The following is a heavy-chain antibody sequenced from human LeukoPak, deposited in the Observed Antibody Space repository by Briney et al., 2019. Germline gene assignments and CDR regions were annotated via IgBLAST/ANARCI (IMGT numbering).Heavy chain of an antibody. CDR3: ARRAYCSGGSCYHNFDY. CDR1: GGSISSSSYY. D-gene: IGHD2-15*01. V-gene: IGHV4-39*01. CDR2: IYYSGST. J-gene: IGHJ4*02. Sequence: ASETLSLTCTVSGGSISSSSYYWGWLRQPPGKGLEWIGSIYYSGSTYYNPSLKSRVTISVDTSKNQYSLKLSSVTAADTAVYYCARRAYCSGGSCYHNFDYWGQGTLVTVSS.